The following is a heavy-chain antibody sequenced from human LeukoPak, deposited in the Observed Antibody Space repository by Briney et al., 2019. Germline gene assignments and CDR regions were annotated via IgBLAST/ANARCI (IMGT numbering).Heavy chain of an antibody. CDR1: GYTLTELS. J-gene: IGHJ4*02. D-gene: IGHD1-26*01. V-gene: IGHV1-24*01. Sequence: ASVKVSCKVSGYTLTELSMHWVRQAPGKGLEWMGGFDPEDGETIYAQKFQGRVTMTEDTSTDTAYMELSSLRSEDTAVYYCATSPLYSGSYPFDYWGQGTLVTVSS. CDR2: FDPEDGET. CDR3: ATSPLYSGSYPFDY.